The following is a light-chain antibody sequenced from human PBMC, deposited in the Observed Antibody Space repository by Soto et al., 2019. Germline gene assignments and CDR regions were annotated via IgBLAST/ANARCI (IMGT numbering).Light chain of an antibody. V-gene: IGLV4-69*01. CDR1: SGHSSYA. CDR2: LNSDGSH. J-gene: IGLJ2*01. CDR3: QTWGTDIVV. Sequence: QLVLTQSPSAFASLGASVKLTCTLSSGHSSYAIAWHQQQPEKGPRYLMKLNSDGSHSKGDGIPDRFSGSSSGAERYLTISSLQSEDEADYYCQTWGTDIVVFGGGTKVTVL.